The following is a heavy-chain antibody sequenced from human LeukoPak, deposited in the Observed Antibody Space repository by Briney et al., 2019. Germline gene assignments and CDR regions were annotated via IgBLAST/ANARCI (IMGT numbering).Heavy chain of an antibody. Sequence: ASVKVSCKASGYTFTGYYMHWVRQAPGQGLEWMGWINPNSGGTNYAQKFQGRVTMTRDTSISTAYMELSRLRSDDTAVYYCARGHSYSSSWYHDYYYMDVWGKGTTVTVSS. CDR1: GYTFTGYY. J-gene: IGHJ6*03. D-gene: IGHD6-13*01. CDR2: INPNSGGT. V-gene: IGHV1-2*02. CDR3: ARGHSYSSSWYHDYYYMDV.